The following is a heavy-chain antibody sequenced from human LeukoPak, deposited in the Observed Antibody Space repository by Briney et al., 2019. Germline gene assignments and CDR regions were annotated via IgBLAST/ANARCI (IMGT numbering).Heavy chain of an antibody. J-gene: IGHJ6*03. Sequence: SVEVSCKASGGTINSYAISWVRQAPGQGLEWMGGIMPIFGTTHSAQRFQGRLTINTDESTTTAFMELGSLTKEDTAVYYCARGSWGSYYCYMEAWGTGTTVTVSS. CDR3: ARGSWGSYYCYMEA. V-gene: IGHV1-69*05. CDR1: GGTINSYA. D-gene: IGHD3-16*01. CDR2: IMPIFGTT.